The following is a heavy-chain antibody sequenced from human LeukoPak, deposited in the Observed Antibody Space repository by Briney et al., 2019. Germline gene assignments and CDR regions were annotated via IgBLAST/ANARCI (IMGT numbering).Heavy chain of an antibody. Sequence: GGSLRLSCAASGFTVSSNYMSWVRQAPGKGLEWVSVIYSGGSTYYADSVKGRFTISRDNSKNTLYLQMNSLRVEDTAVYYCARGSSGSGSYYYYWGQGTLVTVSS. CDR3: ARGSSGSGSYYYY. CDR2: IYSGGST. V-gene: IGHV3-53*01. J-gene: IGHJ4*02. CDR1: GFTVSSNY. D-gene: IGHD3-10*01.